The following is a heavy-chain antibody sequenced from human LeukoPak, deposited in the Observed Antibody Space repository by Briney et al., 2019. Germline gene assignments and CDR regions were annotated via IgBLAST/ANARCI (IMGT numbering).Heavy chain of an antibody. CDR3: ARYLGSLGDGLDY. J-gene: IGHJ4*02. D-gene: IGHD3-10*01. CDR1: GYIFTSYW. Sequence: GESLKIPCKGSGYIFTSYWIGWVRQMPGKGLEWMGIIYPGDSDTRYSPSFQGQVTISADKSISTAYLQWSSLKAADTAMYYCARYLGSLGDGLDYWGERTLVTVSS. V-gene: IGHV5-51*01. CDR2: IYPGDSDT.